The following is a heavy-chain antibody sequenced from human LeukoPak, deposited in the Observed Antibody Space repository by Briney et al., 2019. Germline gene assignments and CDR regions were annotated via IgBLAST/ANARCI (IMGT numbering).Heavy chain of an antibody. D-gene: IGHD1-14*01. CDR2: IDSSSTYI. J-gene: IGHJ2*01. Sequence: GGSLRLSCAASGFTFSTYSMNWVRQAPGKGLEWVSSIDSSSTYIYYADSLKGRSTISRDNAKNSLFLQVNSLRAEDTAVYYCARGLQRITDWYFDLWGRGTLVTVSS. CDR1: GFTFSTYS. V-gene: IGHV3-21*01. CDR3: ARGLQRITDWYFDL.